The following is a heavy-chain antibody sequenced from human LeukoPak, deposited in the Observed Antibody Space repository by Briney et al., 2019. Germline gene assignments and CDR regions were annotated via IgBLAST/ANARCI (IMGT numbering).Heavy chain of an antibody. J-gene: IGHJ5*02. CDR2: INYSGST. CDR1: GGSISSSSYY. D-gene: IGHD1-1*01. Sequence: SETLSLTCTVSGGSISSSSYYWGWIRQPPGKGLEWIGSINYSGSTYHNPSLKSPVTIFVDTSKNQFSLKLGSVTAADTAVYYCARHRTRLNWFDPWGQGTLVTVSS. V-gene: IGHV4-39*01. CDR3: ARHRTRLNWFDP.